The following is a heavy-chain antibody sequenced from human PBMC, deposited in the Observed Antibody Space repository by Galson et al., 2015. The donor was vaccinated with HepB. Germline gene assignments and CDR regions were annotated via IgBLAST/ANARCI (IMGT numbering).Heavy chain of an antibody. Sequence: SVKVSCKASGYTFTGYYMHWVRQAPGQGLEWMGWINPNSGGTNYAQKFQGRVTMTRDTSISTAYMELSRLRSDDTAVYYCARECIAEAGTCFDYWGQGTLVTVSS. CDR2: INPNSGGT. D-gene: IGHD6-13*01. J-gene: IGHJ4*02. CDR3: ARECIAEAGTCFDY. CDR1: GYTFTGYY. V-gene: IGHV1-2*02.